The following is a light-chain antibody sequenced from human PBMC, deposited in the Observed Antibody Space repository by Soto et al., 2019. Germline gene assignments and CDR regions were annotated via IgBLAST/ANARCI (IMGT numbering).Light chain of an antibody. V-gene: IGKV1-5*01. CDR1: QSISSC. J-gene: IGKJ1*01. CDR2: DAS. Sequence: DIQMTQSPSTLSASVGDRVTITCRASQSISSCLAWYQQKPGKAPKLLIDDASSLESGVPTRFSGSGSGTEFTLTISSLQPDDFATYYCQQYNSYSWTFGQGTKVDIK. CDR3: QQYNSYSWT.